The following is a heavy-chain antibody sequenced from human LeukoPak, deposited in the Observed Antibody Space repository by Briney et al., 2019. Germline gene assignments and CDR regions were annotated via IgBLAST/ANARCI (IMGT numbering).Heavy chain of an antibody. D-gene: IGHD2-15*01. Sequence: PSETLSLTCAVYGGSLSGYYWSWIRQPPGKGLEWIGEINHSGSTNYNPSLKSRVTISVDTSKNQFSLKLSSVTAADTAVYYCARETLKSSAGWGQGTLVTVSS. J-gene: IGHJ4*02. CDR2: INHSGST. V-gene: IGHV4-34*01. CDR1: GGSLSGYY. CDR3: ARETLKSSAG.